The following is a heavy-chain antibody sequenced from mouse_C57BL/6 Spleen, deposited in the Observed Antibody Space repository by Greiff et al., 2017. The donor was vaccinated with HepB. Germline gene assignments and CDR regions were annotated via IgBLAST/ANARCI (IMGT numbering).Heavy chain of an antibody. D-gene: IGHD1-1*01. Sequence: EVKLMESGEGLVKPGGSLKLSCAASGFTFSSYAMSWVRQTPEKRLEWVAYISSGGDYIYYADTVKGRFTISRDNARNTLYLQMSSLQSEDTAMYYCTRVTTVGFAYWGQGTLVTVAA. CDR3: TRVTTVGFAY. V-gene: IGHV5-9-1*02. CDR1: GFTFSSYA. J-gene: IGHJ3*01. CDR2: ISSGGDYI.